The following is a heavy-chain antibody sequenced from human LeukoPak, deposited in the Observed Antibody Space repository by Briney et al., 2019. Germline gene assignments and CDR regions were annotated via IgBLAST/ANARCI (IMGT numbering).Heavy chain of an antibody. CDR1: GFTFSSYG. V-gene: IGHV3-23*01. Sequence: GGTLTLSCAASGFTFSSYGMSWVRQAPGKGLEWVSGISGSGDSTYYVDSVKGRFTISRDNSKNTLYLQMNSLRAEDTAVYYCAKEGKTRNWNYSQAKPVYWGQGTLVTVSS. CDR2: ISGSGDST. CDR3: AKEGKTRNWNYSQAKPVY. J-gene: IGHJ4*02. D-gene: IGHD1-7*01.